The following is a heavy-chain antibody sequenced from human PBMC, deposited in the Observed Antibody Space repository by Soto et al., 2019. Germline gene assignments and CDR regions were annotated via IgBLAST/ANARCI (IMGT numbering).Heavy chain of an antibody. J-gene: IGHJ3*02. CDR1: GYTFTSYY. CDR3: ARSIAVSDAFDI. Sequence: QVQLVHSGAEVKKPGASVKVSCKASGYTFTSYYMHWVRQAPGQGLEWMGIINPSGGSTSYAQKFQGRVTMTRDTSTSTVYLALSSLRSEDTAVYYCARSIAVSDAFDIWGQGTMVTVSS. V-gene: IGHV1-46*01. D-gene: IGHD6-19*01. CDR2: INPSGGST.